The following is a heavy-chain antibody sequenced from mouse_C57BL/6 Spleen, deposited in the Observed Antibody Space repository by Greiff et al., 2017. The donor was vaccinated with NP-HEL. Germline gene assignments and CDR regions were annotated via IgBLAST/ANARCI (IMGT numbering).Heavy chain of an antibody. CDR3: AGDGSYYYAMDY. CDR2: IHPNSGST. Sequence: QVQLQQPGAELVKPGASVKLSCKASGYTFTSYWMHWVKQRPGQGLEWIGMIHPNSGSTNYNEKFKSKATLTVDKSSSTAYMQLSSLTSEDSAAYYCAGDGSYYYAMDYWGQGTSVTVSS. J-gene: IGHJ4*01. V-gene: IGHV1-64*01. CDR1: GYTFTSYW. D-gene: IGHD2-3*01.